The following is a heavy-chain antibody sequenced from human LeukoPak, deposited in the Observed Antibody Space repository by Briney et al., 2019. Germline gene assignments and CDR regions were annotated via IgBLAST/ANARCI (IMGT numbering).Heavy chain of an antibody. Sequence: PSETLSLTCTVSGGSISSSSYYWAWIRRPPGKGLEWIGSIFYSGSTYYNPSLKSRVTMSVDTSKNQFSLKLSSVTAADTAVYYCARRSTVTNSVAYWGQGALVTVSS. CDR2: IFYSGST. J-gene: IGHJ4*02. CDR1: GGSISSSSYY. D-gene: IGHD4-17*01. V-gene: IGHV4-39*01. CDR3: ARRSTVTNSVAY.